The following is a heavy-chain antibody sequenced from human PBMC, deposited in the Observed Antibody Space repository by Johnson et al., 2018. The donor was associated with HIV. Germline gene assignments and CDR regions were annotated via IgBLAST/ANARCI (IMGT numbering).Heavy chain of an antibody. CDR3: ARVRSGLSYDAFDI. D-gene: IGHD3-3*01. CDR1: GFNFSTYG. J-gene: IGHJ3*02. Sequence: QVQLVESGGGVVQPGGSLRLSCVASGFNFSTYGMHWVRQAPGKGLEWVAFIRYDGNTQYYGDSVKGRFTISRDNAKNSLYLQMNSPRAEDTAIYYCARVRSGLSYDAFDIWGQGTMVTVSS. V-gene: IGHV3-30*02. CDR2: IRYDGNTQ.